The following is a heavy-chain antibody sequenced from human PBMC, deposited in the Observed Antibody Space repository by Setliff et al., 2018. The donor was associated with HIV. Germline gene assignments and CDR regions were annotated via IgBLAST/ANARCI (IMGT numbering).Heavy chain of an antibody. CDR3: ARGWSEGTTVVQVEYFHH. CDR1: GGTFNTYP. V-gene: IGHV1-69*10. CDR2: IAPNLRMP. Sequence: GASVKVSCKTSGGTFNTYPIAWVRQAPGQGLEWMGGIAPNLRMPNYIQKFQGRVTITAGKSTSTVYMELRNLRSDDTAVYYCARGWSEGTTVVQVEYFHHWGQGTLVTV. J-gene: IGHJ1*01. D-gene: IGHD3-10*01.